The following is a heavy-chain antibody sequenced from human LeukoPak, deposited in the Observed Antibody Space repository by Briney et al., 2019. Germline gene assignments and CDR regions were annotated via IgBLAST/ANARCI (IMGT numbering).Heavy chain of an antibody. CDR3: ARVRHCSGGSCYPFSFDY. CDR1: GFTFSRDA. CDR2: ISYDGSNK. Sequence: PGRSLRLSCVVSGFTFSRDAMHWVRQAPGKGLEWVAGISYDGSNKDYADSVKDRFSISRDNAKNSLYLQMNSLRAEDTAVYYCARVRHCSGGSCYPFSFDYWGQGTLVTVSS. V-gene: IGHV3-30-3*01. D-gene: IGHD2-15*01. J-gene: IGHJ4*02.